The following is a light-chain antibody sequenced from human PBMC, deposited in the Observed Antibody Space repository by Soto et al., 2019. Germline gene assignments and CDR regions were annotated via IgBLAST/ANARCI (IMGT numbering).Light chain of an antibody. J-gene: IGKJ3*01. Sequence: EIVLTQSPGTLSLSPGERATLSCRASQSVSSSYLAWYQQKPGQAPRLLISGASSRATGIPDRFSGSGSGTDFTLTISRLEPEDFAVYYCQQYGSSLLFTFGPGNKVDIK. CDR1: QSVSSSY. V-gene: IGKV3-20*01. CDR3: QQYGSSLLFT. CDR2: GAS.